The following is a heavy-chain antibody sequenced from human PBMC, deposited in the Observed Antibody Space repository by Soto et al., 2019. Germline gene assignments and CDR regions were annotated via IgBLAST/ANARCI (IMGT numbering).Heavy chain of an antibody. CDR1: GFTVSNNY. CDR2: IYSGGYT. V-gene: IGHV3-53*01. CDR3: GTLRGGGGY. Sequence: EVQLVESGGGLIQPGGSLRLSCAVSGFTVSNNYMSWVRQAPGKGLEGVSVIYSGGYTAYGDSVKGRFTISRDNSKNTLYLPKKSRGADAPAVSSWGTLRGGGGYWGQGTLVTVSS. D-gene: IGHD3-10*01. J-gene: IGHJ4*02.